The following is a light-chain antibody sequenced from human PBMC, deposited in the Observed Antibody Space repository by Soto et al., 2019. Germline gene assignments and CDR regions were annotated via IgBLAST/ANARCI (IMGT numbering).Light chain of an antibody. CDR3: LQYGRHYT. V-gene: IGKV1-6*01. CDR2: AAS. J-gene: IGKJ2*01. CDR1: QAIRSA. Sequence: AIQLTQSPSSLSASVGDRVTITCRASQAIRSALGWYQQRPGKVPKLLIYAASTLQRGVPSRFSGSGFGTDFTLTISSLQPEDFATYYCLQYGRHYTFGQGTKLEIK.